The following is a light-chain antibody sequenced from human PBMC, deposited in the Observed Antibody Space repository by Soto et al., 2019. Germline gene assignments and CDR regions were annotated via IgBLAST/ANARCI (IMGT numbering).Light chain of an antibody. CDR3: CSYAGNNTLV. J-gene: IGLJ2*01. Sequence: QSALTQPASVSGSPGQSITISCTGTSSDAGSYNLVSWYQHHPGKAPKLMIYDVSRRPSGVSNRFSGSKSGNTSSLTVSGLQAEDDGDYYCCSYAGNNTLVFGGGTKLTVL. CDR1: SSDAGSYNL. V-gene: IGLV2-23*02. CDR2: DVS.